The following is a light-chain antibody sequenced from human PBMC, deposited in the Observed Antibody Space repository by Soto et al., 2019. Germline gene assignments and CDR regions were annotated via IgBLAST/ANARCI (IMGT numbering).Light chain of an antibody. J-gene: IGLJ1*01. V-gene: IGLV2-14*01. Sequence: QSVLTQPASVSGSPGQSITISCTGTSSDVGGYIYVSWYQQHPDKAPKLMIYDVTSRPSGVSYRFSGSKSGNTASLTISGLQAEDDADYYCSSYTTGSSYVFGTGTKV. CDR3: SSYTTGSSYV. CDR1: SSDVGGYIY. CDR2: DVT.